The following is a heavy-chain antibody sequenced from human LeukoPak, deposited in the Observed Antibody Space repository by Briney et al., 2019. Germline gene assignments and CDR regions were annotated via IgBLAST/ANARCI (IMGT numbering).Heavy chain of an antibody. Sequence: GGSLRLSCAASGFTFSGYWMGWVRQAPGKGLKWVANIKKDGSEKYYVDSVKGRFTISRDNAKTSLYLQRNSLRAEDTAVYYCARDLSGVAGYTYGRGIDYWGQGTLVTVSS. V-gene: IGHV3-7*01. CDR2: IKKDGSEK. CDR1: GFTFSGYW. CDR3: ARDLSGVAGYTYGRGIDY. D-gene: IGHD5-18*01. J-gene: IGHJ4*02.